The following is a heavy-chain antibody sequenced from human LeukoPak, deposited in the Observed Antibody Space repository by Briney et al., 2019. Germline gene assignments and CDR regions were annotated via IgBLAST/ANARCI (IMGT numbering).Heavy chain of an antibody. J-gene: IGHJ4*02. V-gene: IGHV1-69*04. CDR1: GGTFSSYA. CDR2: IIPIFGIA. CDR3: ARDRTSTPWLFDY. Sequence: SVKVSCKASGGTFSSYAISWVRQAPGQGLEWMGRIIPIFGIANYAQKFQGRVTITADKSTSTAYMELSSLRSEDTAVCYCARDRTSTPWLFDYWGQGTLVTVSS. D-gene: IGHD2/OR15-2a*01.